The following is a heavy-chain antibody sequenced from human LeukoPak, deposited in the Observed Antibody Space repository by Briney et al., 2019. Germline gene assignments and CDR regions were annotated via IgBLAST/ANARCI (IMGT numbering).Heavy chain of an antibody. Sequence: SGGSLRLSCAGSGFTFSKYAFSWVRQAPGKGLEWVSGISGSGEVTYYVDSVKGRFTISRDNSKDTLYLQMNSLRAEDTAIFYCAKRGRKYSHASFFDWGQGTLVTVSS. D-gene: IGHD5-12*01. CDR2: ISGSGEVT. CDR3: AKRGRKYSHASFFD. V-gene: IGHV3-23*01. CDR1: GFTFSKYA. J-gene: IGHJ4*02.